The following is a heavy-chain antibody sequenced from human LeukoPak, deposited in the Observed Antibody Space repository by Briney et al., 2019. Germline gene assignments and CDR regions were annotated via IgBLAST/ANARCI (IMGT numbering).Heavy chain of an antibody. Sequence: GGSLRLSCAASGFTFSTYSLSWVRQAPGKGLEWISYISSSGSTIYYADSVKGRFTISRDNAKNSLYLQMNSLRAEDTAVYYCAGGRLRYLFDDWGQGTLVTVSS. CDR2: ISSSGSTI. CDR1: GFTFSTYS. J-gene: IGHJ4*02. CDR3: AGGRLRYLFDD. D-gene: IGHD5-12*01. V-gene: IGHV3-48*04.